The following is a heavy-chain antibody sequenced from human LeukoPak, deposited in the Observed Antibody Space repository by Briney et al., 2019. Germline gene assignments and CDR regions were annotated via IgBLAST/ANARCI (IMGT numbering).Heavy chain of an antibody. CDR2: ISYDGSNK. D-gene: IGHD3-9*01. CDR3: ATNPLYYDILTVTIFDY. V-gene: IGHV3-30*04. Sequence: GGSLRLSCAASGFTFSSYAMHWVRQAPGKGLEWVAVISYDGSNKYYADSVKGRFTISRDNSKNTLYLQMNSLRAEDTAVYYCATNPLYYDILTVTIFDYWGQGTLVTVSS. J-gene: IGHJ4*02. CDR1: GFTFSSYA.